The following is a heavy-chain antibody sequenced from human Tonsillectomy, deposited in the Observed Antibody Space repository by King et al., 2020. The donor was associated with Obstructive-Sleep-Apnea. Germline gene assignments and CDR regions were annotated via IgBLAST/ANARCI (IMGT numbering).Heavy chain of an antibody. J-gene: IGHJ6*02. D-gene: IGHD4-11*01. V-gene: IGHV3-15*01. CDR2: IKSKTDGGTT. CDR1: GFTFSNAW. CDR3: TTETTGNYYYYGMDV. Sequence: VQLVESGGGLVKPGGSLRLSCAASGFTFSNAWMSWVRQAPGKGLEGGGRIKSKTDGGTTDYSAPVKGRFTISRDDSKNTLYLQMNSLKTEDTAVYYCTTETTGNYYYYGMDVWGQGTTVTVSS.